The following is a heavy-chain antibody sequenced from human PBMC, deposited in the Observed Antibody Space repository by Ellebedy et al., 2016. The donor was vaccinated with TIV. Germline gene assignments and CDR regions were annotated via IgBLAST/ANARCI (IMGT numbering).Heavy chain of an antibody. J-gene: IGHJ4*02. CDR3: ARDPYRSGWSAIGYFDL. Sequence: GESLKISCAASGFVFSSYTMWWVRQTPGKGLEWVAVTSFDGKNKHYADPVKGRFTISRDNSQNTLYLHMHSLRDEDTAVYYGARDPYRSGWSAIGYFDLWGQGALVTVSS. V-gene: IGHV3-30*04. CDR1: GFVFSSYT. D-gene: IGHD6-19*01. CDR2: TSFDGKNK.